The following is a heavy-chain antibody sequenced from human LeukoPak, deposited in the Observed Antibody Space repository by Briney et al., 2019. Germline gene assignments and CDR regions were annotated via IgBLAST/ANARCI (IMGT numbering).Heavy chain of an antibody. CDR2: MNPNSGGT. J-gene: IGHJ5*02. CDR3: ARDPSSSYYLDP. CDR1: GHTFTRYC. V-gene: IGHV1-2*02. D-gene: IGHD6-6*01. Sequence: RASVKVSCKASGHTFTRYCIHWVRQAPGQGPEWMGWMNPNSGGTNYAHKFQGRVTLTRDTSISTAYMELSGLRSDDTAVYYCARDPSSSYYLDPWGRGTLVTVSS.